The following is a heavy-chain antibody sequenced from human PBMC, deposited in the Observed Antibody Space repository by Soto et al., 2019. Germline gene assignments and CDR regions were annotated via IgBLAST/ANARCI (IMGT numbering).Heavy chain of an antibody. CDR3: ARGGPHCSGGSCYSFNFDY. D-gene: IGHD2-15*01. Sequence: ASVKVSCKASGYTFTGYYMHWVRQAPEQGLEWMGWINPNSGGTNYAQKFQGWVTMTRDTSISTAYMELSRLRSDDTAVYYCARGGPHCSGGSCYSFNFDYWGQGTLVTVSS. CDR1: GYTFTGYY. CDR2: INPNSGGT. V-gene: IGHV1-2*04. J-gene: IGHJ4*02.